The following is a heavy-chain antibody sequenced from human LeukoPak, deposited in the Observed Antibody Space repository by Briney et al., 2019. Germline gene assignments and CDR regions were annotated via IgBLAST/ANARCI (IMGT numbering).Heavy chain of an antibody. Sequence: GGSLRLSCAASGFTFSTYAMGWVRQAPGKGLEWVSLIGGSDGRTRYADSVKGRFTISRDNSKNTLYLEMNSLRAEDTAVYYCAKDSSSYDWGYLDVWGKGTTVTISS. CDR1: GFTFSTYA. J-gene: IGHJ6*04. CDR2: IGGSDGRT. V-gene: IGHV3-23*01. D-gene: IGHD3-22*01. CDR3: AKDSSSYDWGYLDV.